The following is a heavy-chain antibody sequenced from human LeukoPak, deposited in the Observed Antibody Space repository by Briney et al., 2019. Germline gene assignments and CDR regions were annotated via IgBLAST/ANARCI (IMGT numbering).Heavy chain of an antibody. J-gene: IGHJ5*02. D-gene: IGHD3-22*01. CDR2: IYYSGST. V-gene: IGHV4-31*03. CDR3: ARGGTYYYDSSGRYNWFDP. Sequence: PSQTLSLTCTVSGGSISSGGYCWSWIRQHPGKGLEWIGYIYYSGSTYYNPSLKSRVTISVDTSKNQFSLKLSSVTAADTAVYYCARGGTYYYDSSGRYNWFDPWGQGTLVTVSS. CDR1: GGSISSGGYC.